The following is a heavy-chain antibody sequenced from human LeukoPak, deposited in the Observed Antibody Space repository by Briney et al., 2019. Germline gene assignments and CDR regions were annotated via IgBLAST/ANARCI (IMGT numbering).Heavy chain of an antibody. CDR2: INHSGST. D-gene: IGHD3-22*01. Sequence: PAETLSLTCTVSGVSISSGASDWGWVRQHPKRGLEWVGYINHSGSTYYNPSLGSRVTMSVDTSKNPFSLKLSSVTAADSAVYYCARAARQGFTMIVVPFFYFDLWGRGTLVTVSS. J-gene: IGHJ2*01. CDR1: GVSISSGASD. CDR3: ARAARQGFTMIVVPFFYFDL. V-gene: IGHV4-31*03.